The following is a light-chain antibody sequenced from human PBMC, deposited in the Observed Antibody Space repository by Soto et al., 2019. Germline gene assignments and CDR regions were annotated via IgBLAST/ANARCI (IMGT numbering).Light chain of an antibody. Sequence: QSVLTQPPSVSAAAGQKVTISCSGTSATIGKNYVSWYQQVPGTAPKLLIYDNNKRPSGIPDGFFGAKSGTTATLGITGLQTGDEADYYCATWDTSLNPGGGVFGGGTKLTVL. CDR2: DNN. J-gene: IGLJ3*02. CDR1: SATIGKNY. V-gene: IGLV1-51*01. CDR3: ATWDTSLNPGGGV.